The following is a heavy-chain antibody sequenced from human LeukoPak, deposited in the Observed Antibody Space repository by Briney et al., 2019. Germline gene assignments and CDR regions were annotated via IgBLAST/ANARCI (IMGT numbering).Heavy chain of an antibody. CDR2: IYYSGST. V-gene: IGHV4-30-4*08. Sequence: SQTLSLTCTVSGGSISSGDYYWSWIRQPPGKGLEWIGYIYYSGSTYYNPSLKSRVTISVDTSKNQFSLKLSSVTAADTAVYYCARDPPRDKSGYYYNAFDIWGQGTMVTVSS. J-gene: IGHJ3*02. D-gene: IGHD3-22*01. CDR1: GGSISSGDYY. CDR3: ARDPPRDKSGYYYNAFDI.